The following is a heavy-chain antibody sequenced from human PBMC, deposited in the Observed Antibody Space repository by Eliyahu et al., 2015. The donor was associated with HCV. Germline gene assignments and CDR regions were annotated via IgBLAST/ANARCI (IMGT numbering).Heavy chain of an antibody. CDR2: ISGSGGST. D-gene: IGHD3-16*02. V-gene: IGHV3-23*01. Sequence: EVQLLESGGGLVQPGGSLRLSCAASGFTFSXYAMSWVRQAPGKGLEWVSAISGSGGSTYYADSVKGRFTISRDNSKNTLYLQMNSLRAEDTAVYYCAKFLFGGVIVKGFNRPFDYWGQGTLVTVSS. CDR1: GFTFSXYA. J-gene: IGHJ4*02. CDR3: AKFLFGGVIVKGFNRPFDY.